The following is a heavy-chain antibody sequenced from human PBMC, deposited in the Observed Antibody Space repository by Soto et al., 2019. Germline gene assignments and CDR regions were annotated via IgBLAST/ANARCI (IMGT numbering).Heavy chain of an antibody. V-gene: IGHV3-23*01. Sequence: PGGSLRLSCAASGFGFTFSTSAMSWVRQAPGKGLEWVSTFRESGGTTHYANSVKGRFTISRDTSKNMMYLQMNSLRAEDTAVYYCAKGGAYCYDDCTRAYWGQGTLVTVSS. CDR1: GFGFTFSTSA. D-gene: IGHD2-21*02. J-gene: IGHJ4*02. CDR2: FRESGGTT. CDR3: AKGGAYCYDDCTRAY.